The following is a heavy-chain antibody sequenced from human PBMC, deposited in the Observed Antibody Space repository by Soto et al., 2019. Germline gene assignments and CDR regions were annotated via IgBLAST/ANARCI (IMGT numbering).Heavy chain of an antibody. CDR1: GGSISSYY. J-gene: IGHJ4*02. CDR3: ARRYGGNLDY. D-gene: IGHD1-26*01. V-gene: IGHV4-59*08. CDR2: IYYSGGT. Sequence: QVQLQESGPGLVKPSETLSLTCTVSGGSISSYYWSWIRQPPGKGLEWIGYIYYSGGTTYNPSLKSRFTISVDSSKNHFSLKLSSVTAADTAVYYCARRYGGNLDYWGQGTLVTVSS.